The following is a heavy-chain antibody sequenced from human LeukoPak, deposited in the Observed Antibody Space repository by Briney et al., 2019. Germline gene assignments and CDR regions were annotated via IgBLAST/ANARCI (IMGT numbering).Heavy chain of an antibody. CDR2: IHYSGKV. J-gene: IGHJ4*02. CDR1: GGSLRSSGHW. V-gene: IGHV4-39*01. Sequence: SETLSLTCTVSGGSLRSSGHWWVWIRQPPGKGLEWIGSIHYSGKVYYNPSLKSRVTTSVDTSTDQFSLRLSSAAAADTAIYYCARQSGDQSSAWYFDAWGQGTLVTVSS. CDR3: ARQSGDQSSAWYFDA. D-gene: IGHD6-19*01.